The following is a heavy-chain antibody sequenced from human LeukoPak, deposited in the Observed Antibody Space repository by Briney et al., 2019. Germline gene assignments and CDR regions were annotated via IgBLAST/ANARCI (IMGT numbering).Heavy chain of an antibody. Sequence: RASVNVSCKASGYTFTSYGISWVRQAPGQGLEWMGWISANNGKTNYAQKLQGRVTMTTDTPTSTAYLELRSLRSDDTAVYYCARDLTFVPYYFDHWGQGTLVTVSS. V-gene: IGHV1-18*01. CDR1: GYTFTSYG. J-gene: IGHJ4*02. CDR3: ARDLTFVPYYFDH. D-gene: IGHD2-8*01. CDR2: ISANNGKT.